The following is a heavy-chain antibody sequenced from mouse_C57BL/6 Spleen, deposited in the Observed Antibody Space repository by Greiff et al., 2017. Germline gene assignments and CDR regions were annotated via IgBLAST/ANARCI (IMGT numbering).Heavy chain of an antibody. CDR3: TGGYYGSNGDC. D-gene: IGHD1-1*01. CDR2: IRLKSDNYAT. J-gene: IGHJ2*01. CDR1: GFTFSNYW. V-gene: IGHV6-3*01. Sequence: EVQGVESGGGLVQPGGSMKLSCVASGFTFSNYWMNWVRQSPEKGLEWVAQIRLKSDNYATHYAESVKGRFTISRDDSKSSVYLQMNNLRAEDTGIYYCTGGYYGSNGDCWGQGTTLTVSS.